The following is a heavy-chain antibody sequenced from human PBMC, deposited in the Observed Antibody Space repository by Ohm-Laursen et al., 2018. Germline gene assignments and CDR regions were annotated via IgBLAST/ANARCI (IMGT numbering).Heavy chain of an antibody. CDR1: GFTFSSYV. CDR2: ISGSGADA. Sequence: GSLRLSCAASGFTFSSYVMTWVRQAPGKGLEWVSAISGSGADAYYADSVKGRFTISRDSSENTVYLQMNDLRAEDTALYYCAKARSAVVFAASNHWGQGALVTVSS. V-gene: IGHV3-23*01. CDR3: AKARSAVVFAASNH. D-gene: IGHD2-15*01. J-gene: IGHJ5*02.